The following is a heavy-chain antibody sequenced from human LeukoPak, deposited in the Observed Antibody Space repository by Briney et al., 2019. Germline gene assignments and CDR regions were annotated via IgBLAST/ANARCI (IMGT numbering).Heavy chain of an antibody. CDR2: ISAYNGNT. V-gene: IGHV1-18*01. CDR1: GYTFTSYG. D-gene: IGHD6-13*01. CDR3: ARGAAAAGVYYYYGMDV. Sequence: ASVKVSYKASGYTFTSYGISWVRQAPGQGLEWMGWISAYNGNTNYAQKLQGRVTMTTDTSTSTAYMELRSLRSDDTAVYYCARGAAAAGVYYYYGMDVWGQGTTVTVSS. J-gene: IGHJ6*02.